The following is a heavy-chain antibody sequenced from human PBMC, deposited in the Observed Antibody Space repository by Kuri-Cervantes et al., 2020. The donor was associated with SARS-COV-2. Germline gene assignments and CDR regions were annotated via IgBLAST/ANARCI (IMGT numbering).Heavy chain of an antibody. J-gene: IGHJ4*02. CDR3: ARDQAGTIDY. CDR2: ISWNSGSI. V-gene: IGHV3-9*01. D-gene: IGHD1-1*01. CDR1: GFTFDDYA. Sequence: GGSLRLSCAASGFTFDDYAMHWVRQAPGKGLEWVSGISWNSGSIGYADSVKGRFTISRDNAKNSLYLQMNGLRAEDTAVYYCARDQAGTIDYWGQGTLVTVSS.